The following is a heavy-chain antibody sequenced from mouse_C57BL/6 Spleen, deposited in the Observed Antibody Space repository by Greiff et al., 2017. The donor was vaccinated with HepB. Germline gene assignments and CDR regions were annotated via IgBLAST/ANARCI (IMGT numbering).Heavy chain of an antibody. Sequence: EVKLVESEGGLVQPGSSMKLSCTASGFTFSDYYMAWVRQVPEKGLEWVANINYDGSSTYYLDSLKSRFIISRDNAKNILYLQMSSLKSEDTATYYCAREMAYDYDGAMDYWGQGTSVTVSS. D-gene: IGHD2-4*01. J-gene: IGHJ4*01. CDR3: AREMAYDYDGAMDY. V-gene: IGHV5-16*01. CDR1: GFTFSDYY. CDR2: INYDGSST.